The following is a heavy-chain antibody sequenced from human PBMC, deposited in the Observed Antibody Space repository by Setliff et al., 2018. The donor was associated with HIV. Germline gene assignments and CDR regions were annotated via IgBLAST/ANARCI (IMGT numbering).Heavy chain of an antibody. D-gene: IGHD3-3*01. CDR2: VSSSGST. V-gene: IGHV4-39*02. CDR1: GDSINSSTYY. Sequence: LSLTCTVSGDSINSSTYYWDWIRQPPGKGLEWIGSVSSSGSTYSNPSLKSRVTISVDTSKNQFSLRVSSVTAADTAVYYCARERFLGAPFDYWGKGSAVTVSS. J-gene: IGHJ4*03. CDR3: ARERFLGAPFDY.